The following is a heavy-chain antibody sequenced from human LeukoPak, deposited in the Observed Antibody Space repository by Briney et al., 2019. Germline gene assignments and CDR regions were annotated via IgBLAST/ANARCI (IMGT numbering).Heavy chain of an antibody. CDR1: GFTFSSYG. V-gene: IGHV3-30*02. Sequence: PGGSLRLSCAASGFTFSSYGMHWVRQAPGKGLEWVAFIRYDGSNKYYADSVKGRFTISRDNSKNTLYLQMNSLRADDTAVYYCARVKSYSYSSSWYPKTPYYYYYMDVWGKGTTVTVSS. CDR3: ARVKSYSYSSSWYPKTPYYYYYMDV. J-gene: IGHJ6*03. D-gene: IGHD6-13*01. CDR2: IRYDGSNK.